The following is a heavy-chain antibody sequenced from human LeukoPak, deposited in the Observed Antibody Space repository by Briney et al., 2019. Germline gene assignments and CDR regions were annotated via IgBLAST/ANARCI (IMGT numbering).Heavy chain of an antibody. V-gene: IGHV3-53*01. J-gene: IGHJ4*02. D-gene: IGHD4-23*01. CDR1: GFDVSRNY. CDR3: ASAFYGGNPDAGY. CDR2: ISSGGNT. Sequence: GGSLRLSCAASGFDVSRNYMNWVRPAPGKGLEWVSAISSGGNTYYADSVKGRFTISRDNSKNTLYLQMNSLRAEDAAVYYCASAFYGGNPDAGYWGQGTLVTVSS.